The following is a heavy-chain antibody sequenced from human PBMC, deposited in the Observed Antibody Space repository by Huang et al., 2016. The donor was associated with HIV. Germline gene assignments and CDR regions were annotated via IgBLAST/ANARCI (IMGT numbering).Heavy chain of an antibody. V-gene: IGHV5-51*01. Sequence: EVQLVQSGAEMKKPGESLKISCQGSGFTFTSYWIGWVRQSPGRGLEWMVIIYPGDSDTKYSPSFQGQVTISAARSISTAYLQWTSLKASDTAIYYCARQLYCGSDCYTYDPLDIWGQGTKVIVSS. J-gene: IGHJ3*02. CDR3: ARQLYCGSDCYTYDPLDI. D-gene: IGHD2-21*02. CDR2: IYPGDSDT. CDR1: GFTFTSYW.